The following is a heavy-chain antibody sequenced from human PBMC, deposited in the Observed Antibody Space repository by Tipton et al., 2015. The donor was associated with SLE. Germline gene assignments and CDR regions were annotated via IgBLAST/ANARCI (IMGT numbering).Heavy chain of an antibody. CDR3: ARSPTRDFHFDY. D-gene: IGHD3-10*01. CDR2: INHSGST. J-gene: IGHJ4*02. Sequence: TLSLTCTVSGGSISSYYWSWIRQPPGKGLEWIGEINHSGSTNYNPSLKSRVTISVDTSKNQFSLKLSSVTAADTAVYYCARSPTRDFHFDYWGQGTLVTVSA. CDR1: GGSISSYY. V-gene: IGHV4-34*01.